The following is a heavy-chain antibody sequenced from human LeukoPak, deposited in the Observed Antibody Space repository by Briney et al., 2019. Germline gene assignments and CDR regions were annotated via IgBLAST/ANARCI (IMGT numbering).Heavy chain of an antibody. V-gene: IGHV4-59*01. J-gene: IGHJ6*03. CDR1: GGSISIYY. CDR3: ARDKPIAARQIKVYYMDV. Sequence: PSETLSLTCTVSGGSISIYYWSWIRQPPGKGLEWIGYIYNSGSTNYNPSLKSRVTISVDTSKNQFSLRLNSVTAADTAVYYCARDKPIAARQIKVYYMDVWGKGTTVTVSS. CDR2: IYNSGST. D-gene: IGHD6-6*01.